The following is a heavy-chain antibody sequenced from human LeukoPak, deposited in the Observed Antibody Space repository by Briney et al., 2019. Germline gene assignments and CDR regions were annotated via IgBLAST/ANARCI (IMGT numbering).Heavy chain of an antibody. Sequence: SETLSLTCNVSGVSMSSNYWSWIRQPPGKGLEWIGYIYHSGNTNYSPSLESRVTMSVDESKNQFSLMVHLSAADTAVYYCASLHHAAVAGRFDSWGQGTLVTVSS. J-gene: IGHJ4*02. D-gene: IGHD6-19*01. V-gene: IGHV4-4*09. CDR2: IYHSGNT. CDR3: ASLHHAAVAGRFDS. CDR1: GVSMSSNY.